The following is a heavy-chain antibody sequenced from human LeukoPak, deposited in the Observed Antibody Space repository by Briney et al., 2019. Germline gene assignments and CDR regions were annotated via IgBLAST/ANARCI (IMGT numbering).Heavy chain of an antibody. CDR2: IKKDGSEK. D-gene: IGHD2-15*01. J-gene: IGHJ4*02. CDR1: GFIFSGSW. CDR3: TTDTWYSAGH. Sequence: GGSLRLSCTASGFIFSGSWMAWIRQAPGKGLEWVAIIKKDGSEKYYVDSMKGRFTIPRDNAKNSLFLQMNSLRAEDTAIYYCTTDTWYSAGHWGQGTLVTVSS. V-gene: IGHV3-7*03.